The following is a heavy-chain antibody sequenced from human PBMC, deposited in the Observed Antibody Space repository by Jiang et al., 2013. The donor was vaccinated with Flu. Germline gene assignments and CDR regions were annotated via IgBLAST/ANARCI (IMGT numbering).Heavy chain of an antibody. CDR3: ARVEYYYDSSGYEYYYYGMDV. Sequence: GGTFSSYAISWVRQAPGQGLEWMGRIIPILGIANYAQKFQGRVTITADKSTSTAYMELSSLRSEDTAVYYCARVEYYYDSSGYEYYYYGMDVWGQGTTVTVSS. CDR1: GGTFSSYA. V-gene: IGHV1-69*04. D-gene: IGHD3-22*01. CDR2: IIPILGIA. J-gene: IGHJ6*02.